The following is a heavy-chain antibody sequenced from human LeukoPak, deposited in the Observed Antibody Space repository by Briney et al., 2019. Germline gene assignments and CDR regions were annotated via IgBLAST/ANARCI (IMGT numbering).Heavy chain of an antibody. D-gene: IGHD6-19*01. J-gene: IGHJ4*02. V-gene: IGHV4-59*01. Sequence: PSETLSLTCTVSGVSISSYYWSWLRQPPGKGLEWIGYIYYSGSTNYNPSLKSRVTISVDTSKNQFSLKLSSVTAADTAVYYCARGGSGWYPLDYWGQGTLVTVSS. CDR1: GVSISSYY. CDR3: ARGGSGWYPLDY. CDR2: IYYSGST.